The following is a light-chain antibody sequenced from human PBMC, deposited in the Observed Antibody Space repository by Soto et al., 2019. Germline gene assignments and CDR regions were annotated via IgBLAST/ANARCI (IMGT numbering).Light chain of an antibody. Sequence: ETVLTQSPDTLSLSPGERATLSCRASQSIDSAYLAWFQQKPGQAPGLLIYGASNRATGIPDRFSGSGSGTDFTLTISRLEPEDFAVYYCQRYGGSPWTFGQGTKVEIK. CDR2: GAS. V-gene: IGKV3-20*01. CDR3: QRYGGSPWT. CDR1: QSIDSAY. J-gene: IGKJ1*01.